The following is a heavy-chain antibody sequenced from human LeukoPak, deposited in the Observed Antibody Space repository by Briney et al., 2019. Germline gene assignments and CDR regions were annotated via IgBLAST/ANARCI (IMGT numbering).Heavy chain of an antibody. CDR2: ISAYNGNT. Sequence: GASVKVSCKASGYTFTSYGISWVRQAPGQGLKWMGWISAYNGNTNYAQKLQGRVTMTTDTSTSTAYMELRSLRSDDTAVYYCARVGYSSGWYSGKDYWGQGTLVTVSS. J-gene: IGHJ4*02. CDR1: GYTFTSYG. D-gene: IGHD6-19*01. CDR3: ARVGYSSGWYSGKDY. V-gene: IGHV1-18*01.